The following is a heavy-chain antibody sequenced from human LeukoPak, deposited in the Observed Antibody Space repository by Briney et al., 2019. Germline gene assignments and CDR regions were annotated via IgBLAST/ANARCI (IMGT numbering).Heavy chain of an antibody. CDR1: GYTLTSYY. J-gene: IGHJ3*02. V-gene: IGHV1-46*01. D-gene: IGHD6-13*01. Sequence: RASVKVSCKASGYTLTSYYMHWARQAPGQGLEWMGIINPTVGDTIYAQKFQGRVTMTRDMSTSTVYMELSSLRSDDTAVYYCTRYGFSSSWQGGWHAFDIWGQGTMVTVSS. CDR2: INPTVGDT. CDR3: TRYGFSSSWQGGWHAFDI.